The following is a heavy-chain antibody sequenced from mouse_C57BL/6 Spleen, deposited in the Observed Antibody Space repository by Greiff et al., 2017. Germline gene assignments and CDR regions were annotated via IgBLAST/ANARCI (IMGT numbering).Heavy chain of an antibody. CDR2: ISYDGSN. V-gene: IGHV3-6*01. D-gene: IGHD4-1*01. J-gene: IGHJ3*01. CDR1: GYSITSGYY. Sequence: EVQLQESGPGLVKPSQSLSLTCSVTGYSITSGYYWNWIRQFPGNKLEWMGYISYDGSNNYNPSLKNRISITRDTSKNQFFLKLNSVTTEDTATYYCARASNWAFAYWGQGTLVTVSA. CDR3: ARASNWAFAY.